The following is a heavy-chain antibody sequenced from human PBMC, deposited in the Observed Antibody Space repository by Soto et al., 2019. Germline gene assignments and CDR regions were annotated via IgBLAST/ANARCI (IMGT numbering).Heavy chain of an antibody. CDR3: ARDGDTMVRGVITRPHYYYGMDV. V-gene: IGHV1-69*01. Sequence: IIPIFGTANYAQKFQGRVTITADESTSTAYMELSSLRSEDTAVYYCARDGDTMVRGVITRPHYYYGMDVWGQGTTVTVSS. D-gene: IGHD3-10*01. CDR2: IIPIFGTA. J-gene: IGHJ6*02.